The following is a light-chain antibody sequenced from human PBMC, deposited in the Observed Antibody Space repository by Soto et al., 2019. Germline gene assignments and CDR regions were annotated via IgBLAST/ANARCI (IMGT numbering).Light chain of an antibody. CDR1: NIGSKS. J-gene: IGLJ3*02. V-gene: IGLV3-21*02. CDR2: DDS. Sequence: SYELTQPPSLSVAPGQTARITCGGNNIGSKSVHWYQQKPGQAPVLVVHDDSDRPSGIPERFSGSNSGNTATLTITRVEAGDEADYYCPVWDTTTDHLVFGGGTKLTVL. CDR3: PVWDTTTDHLV.